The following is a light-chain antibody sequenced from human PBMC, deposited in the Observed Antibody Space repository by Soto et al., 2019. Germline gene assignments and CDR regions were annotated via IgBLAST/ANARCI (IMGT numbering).Light chain of an antibody. CDR2: DAS. CDR1: QRVSTY. V-gene: IGKV3-11*01. CDR3: QQRSNWPSIT. Sequence: EIVLTQSPDTVSLSPGERATLSCRASQRVSTYLAWYQQKPGQAPRLLIYDASNRATGIPARFSGSGSGTDFTLTISSLESEDIAVYYCQQRSNWPSITGGQGTRLESK. J-gene: IGKJ5*01.